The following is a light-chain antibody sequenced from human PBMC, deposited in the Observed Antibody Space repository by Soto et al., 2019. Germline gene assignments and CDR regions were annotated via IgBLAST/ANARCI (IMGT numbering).Light chain of an antibody. CDR3: CSYAGSSTFYV. J-gene: IGLJ1*01. V-gene: IGLV2-23*01. CDR2: EGS. CDR1: SSDFGSYNL. Sequence: QSALTQPASVSGSPGQSITISCTGTSSDFGSYNLVSWYQQHPGKAPKLMIYEGSKRPSGVSSRFSGSKSGNTASLTISGLQAEDEADYYCCSYAGSSTFYVLGTGTKVTVL.